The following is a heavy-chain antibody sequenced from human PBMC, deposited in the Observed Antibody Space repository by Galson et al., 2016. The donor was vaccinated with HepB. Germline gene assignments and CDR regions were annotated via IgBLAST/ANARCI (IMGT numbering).Heavy chain of an antibody. J-gene: IGHJ3*02. V-gene: IGHV3-74*01. CDR3: TRGWELFRVSVFDM. CDR2: ISSDGTST. Sequence: SLRLSCAAYGFISSSYWMHWVRQTPGKGPVWLSRISSDGTSTNYADSVKGRFTISRDNARNTLYLQMNSLRADDTAVYYCTRGWELFRVSVFDMWGQGTMVTVSS. D-gene: IGHD1-26*01. CDR1: GFISSSYW.